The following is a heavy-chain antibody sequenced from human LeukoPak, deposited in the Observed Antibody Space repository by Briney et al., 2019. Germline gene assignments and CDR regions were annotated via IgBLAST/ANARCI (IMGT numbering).Heavy chain of an antibody. Sequence: KPSETLSLTCAVSGGSISTYYWTWIRQSAGKGLEWIGRIYTDGSTSYNPSLRSRVTISVDNSKNQFSLKLSSVTAADTAVYYCARPYRVGGSFPFDIWGQGTMVTVSS. CDR3: ARPYRVGGSFPFDI. CDR1: GGSISTYY. CDR2: IYTDGST. J-gene: IGHJ3*02. D-gene: IGHD3-16*02. V-gene: IGHV4-4*07.